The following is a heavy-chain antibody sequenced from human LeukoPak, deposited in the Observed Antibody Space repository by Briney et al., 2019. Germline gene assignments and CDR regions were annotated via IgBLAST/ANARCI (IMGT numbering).Heavy chain of an antibody. J-gene: IGHJ5*02. CDR1: GYTFTGYY. CDR2: INPNSGGT. V-gene: IGHV1-2*02. Sequence: ASVKVSCKASGYTFTGYYMHWVRQAPGQGLEWMGWINPNSGGTNYAQKFQGRVTMTRDTSISTAYMELSRLRSDDTAMYYCARARPPIRGPLDVIVPNWFDPWGQGTLVTVSS. D-gene: IGHD3-10*01. CDR3: ARARPPIRGPLDVIVPNWFDP.